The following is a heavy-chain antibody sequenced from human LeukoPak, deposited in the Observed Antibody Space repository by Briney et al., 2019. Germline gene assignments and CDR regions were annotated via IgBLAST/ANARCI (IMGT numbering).Heavy chain of an antibody. J-gene: IGHJ4*02. CDR2: IYSGGTT. Sequence: GGSLRLSCAASGFTISNYWMSWVRQAPGKGLEWVSVIYSGGTTYYADSVKGRFTISRDNSKNTLHLQMNSLRAEDTAVYYCARDQYSYAHAAHWGQGTLVTVSS. V-gene: IGHV3-66*01. D-gene: IGHD5-18*01. CDR1: GFTISNYW. CDR3: ARDQYSYAHAAH.